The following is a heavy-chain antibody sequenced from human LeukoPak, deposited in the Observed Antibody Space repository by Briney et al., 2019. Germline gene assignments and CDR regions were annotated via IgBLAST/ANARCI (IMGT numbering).Heavy chain of an antibody. CDR3: ASRYCSSTSCYDLLYYYMDV. Sequence: PGGSLRLSCAASGFTFSSYAMHWVRQAPGKGLEGVAIISYDGSNKYYADSVKGRFTISRDNYKNTLYLHMKSLRAEDTAVYSCASRYCSSTSCYDLLYYYMDVWGKGTTVTVSS. CDR2: ISYDGSNK. V-gene: IGHV3-30-3*01. CDR1: GFTFSSYA. D-gene: IGHD2-2*01. J-gene: IGHJ6*03.